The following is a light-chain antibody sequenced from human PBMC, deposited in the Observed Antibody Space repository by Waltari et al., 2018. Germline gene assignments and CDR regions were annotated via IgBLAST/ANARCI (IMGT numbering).Light chain of an antibody. CDR3: QQYNDYSTWT. J-gene: IGKJ1*01. CDR2: GAS. CDR1: QSISTW. Sequence: DIQMTQSPFTPCASVGDTVTITCRASQSISTWLAWYQQKPGKAPKVLIYGASSLDSGVPSRFSGSGSGTEFTLTISSLQPDDFATYYCQQYNDYSTWTFGQGTKVEIK. V-gene: IGKV1-5*03.